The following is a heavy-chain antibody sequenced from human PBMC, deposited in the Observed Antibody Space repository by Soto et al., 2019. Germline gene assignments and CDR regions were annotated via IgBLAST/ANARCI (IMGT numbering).Heavy chain of an antibody. J-gene: IGHJ4*02. Sequence: PGGSLRLSCAASGFTFSNYNINWVRQAPGKGLEWVSFISGSGTYTYYADSLKGRFTISRDNSKNTLYLQMNSLRAEDTAVYYCARNYYDSGGGFDYWGQGT. V-gene: IGHV3-21*04. D-gene: IGHD3-22*01. CDR2: ISGSGTYT. CDR3: ARNYYDSGGGFDY. CDR1: GFTFSNYN.